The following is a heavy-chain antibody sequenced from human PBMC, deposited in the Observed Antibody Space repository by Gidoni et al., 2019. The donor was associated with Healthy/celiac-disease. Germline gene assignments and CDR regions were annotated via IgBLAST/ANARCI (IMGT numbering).Heavy chain of an antibody. D-gene: IGHD5-12*01. CDR2: IGTAGDT. V-gene: IGHV3-13*01. CDR3: ARTSRDGYNFDY. Sequence: EVQLVESGGGWVQPGGSLRLSCAASGYTFSSYDMHWVRQATGKGLEWVSSIGTAGDTYYPGSVKGRFTISRENAKNSLYLQMNSLRAGDTAVYYCARTSRDGYNFDYWGQGTLVTVSS. J-gene: IGHJ4*02. CDR1: GYTFSSYD.